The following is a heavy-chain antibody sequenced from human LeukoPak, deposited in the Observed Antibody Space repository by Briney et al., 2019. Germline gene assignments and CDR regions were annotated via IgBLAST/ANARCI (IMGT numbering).Heavy chain of an antibody. CDR1: GYTLTELS. Sequence: ASVKVSCKVSGYTLTELSMHWVRQAPGKGLVWMGGFDPEDGETIYAQKFQGRVTMTEDTSTDTAYMELSSLRSEDTAVYYCATDVSGYYPAWFDPWGQGTLVTVSS. CDR2: FDPEDGET. CDR3: ATDVSGYYPAWFDP. V-gene: IGHV1-24*01. J-gene: IGHJ5*02. D-gene: IGHD3-22*01.